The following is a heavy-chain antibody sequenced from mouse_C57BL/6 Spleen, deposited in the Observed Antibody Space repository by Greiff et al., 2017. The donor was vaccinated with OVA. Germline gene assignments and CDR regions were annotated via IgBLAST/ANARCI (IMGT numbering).Heavy chain of an antibody. J-gene: IGHJ2*01. CDR2: ISSGGSYT. CDR3: ARPLDSSGYDFDY. CDR1: GFTFSSYG. Sequence: EVQLVESGGDLVKPGGSLKLSCAASGFTFSSYGMSWVRQTPDKRLEWVATISSGGSYTYYPDSVKGRFTISRDNAKNTLYLQMSSLKSEDTAMYYCARPLDSSGYDFDYWGQGTTLTVSS. D-gene: IGHD3-2*02. V-gene: IGHV5-6*01.